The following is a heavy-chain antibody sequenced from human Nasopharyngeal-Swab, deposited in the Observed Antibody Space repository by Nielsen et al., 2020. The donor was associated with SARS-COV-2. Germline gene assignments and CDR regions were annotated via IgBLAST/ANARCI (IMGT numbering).Heavy chain of an antibody. CDR3: AKDLACSSTSCYVYYYGSGSYYFNWFDP. J-gene: IGHJ5*02. CDR1: GFTFSSYG. V-gene: IGHV3-30*18. D-gene: IGHD3-10*01. Sequence: GESLKISCAASGFTFSSYGMHWVRQAPGKGLEWVAVISYDGGNKYYADSVKGRFTISRDNSKNTLYLQMNSLRAEDTAVYYCAKDLACSSTSCYVYYYGSGSYYFNWFDPWGQGTLVTVSS. CDR2: ISYDGGNK.